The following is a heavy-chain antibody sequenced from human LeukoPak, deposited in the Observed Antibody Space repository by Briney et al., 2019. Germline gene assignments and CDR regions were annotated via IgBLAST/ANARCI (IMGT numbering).Heavy chain of an antibody. CDR1: GGTFSSYA. D-gene: IGHD3-9*01. J-gene: IGHJ6*03. Sequence: GASVKVSCKASGGTFSSYAISWVRQAPGQGLEWMGGIIPIFGTANYARKFQGRVTITTDESTSTAYMELSSLRSEDTAVYYCARESPITISSSATDYYYYMDVWGKGTTVTVSS. CDR3: ARESPITISSSATDYYYYMDV. V-gene: IGHV1-69*05. CDR2: IIPIFGTA.